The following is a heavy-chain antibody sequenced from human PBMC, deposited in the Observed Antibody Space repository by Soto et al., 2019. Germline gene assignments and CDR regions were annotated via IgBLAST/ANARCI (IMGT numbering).Heavy chain of an antibody. D-gene: IGHD2-15*01. V-gene: IGHV4-59*01. CDR1: GGSISSYY. CDR3: ARDRYCSGGSCSDSGFFDY. J-gene: IGHJ4*02. Sequence: SETLSLTCTVSGGSISSYYWSWIRQPPGKGLEWIGYIYYSGSTNYNPFLKSRVTISVDTSKNQFSLKLSSVTAADTAVYYCARDRYCSGGSCSDSGFFDYWGQGTLVTVSS. CDR2: IYYSGST.